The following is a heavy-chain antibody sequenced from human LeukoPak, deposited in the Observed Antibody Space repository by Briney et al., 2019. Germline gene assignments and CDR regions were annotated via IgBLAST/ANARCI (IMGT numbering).Heavy chain of an antibody. Sequence: GGSLRLSCTAFGFTFSAYAMMWVRQAPGKGPEWVSAIRGGGGSAFYADSVKGLFTISRDNSKYTLFLQMNSLRAEDTAVYYCARDPTGDYIDAFDMWGPGTMVTVSS. J-gene: IGHJ3*02. CDR2: IRGGGGSA. D-gene: IGHD4-17*01. CDR1: GFTFSAYA. CDR3: ARDPTGDYIDAFDM. V-gene: IGHV3-23*01.